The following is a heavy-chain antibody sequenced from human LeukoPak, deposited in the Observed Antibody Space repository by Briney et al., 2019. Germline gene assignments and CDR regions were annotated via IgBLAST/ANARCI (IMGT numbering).Heavy chain of an antibody. J-gene: IGHJ4*02. CDR1: GFTFSSSA. D-gene: IGHD6-19*01. V-gene: IGHV3-30-3*01. CDR3: ARGPVAGPGPSDY. CDR2: ISYDGSNK. Sequence: PGGSLRLSCAASGFTFSSSAMHWVRQAPGQGLEWVAVISYDGSNKYYADSVRGRFTISRDNSKNTLYLQMNSLRAEDTAVYYCARGPVAGPGPSDYWGQGALVTVSS.